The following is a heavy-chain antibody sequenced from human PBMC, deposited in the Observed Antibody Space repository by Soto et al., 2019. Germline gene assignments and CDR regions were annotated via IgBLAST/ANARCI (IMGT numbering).Heavy chain of an antibody. V-gene: IGHV3-21*06. CDR3: ARGRGGNIAISWFDP. D-gene: IGHD6-13*01. Sequence: GSLRLSCVASGFNFSNYDMSWVRQAPGKGLEWVSSISRSSNYIYYTDSVKGRFTISRDNAKNSLYLQMNSLRAEDTAVYYCARGRGGNIAISWFDPWGHGTLVTVSS. J-gene: IGHJ5*02. CDR2: ISRSSNYI. CDR1: GFNFSNYD.